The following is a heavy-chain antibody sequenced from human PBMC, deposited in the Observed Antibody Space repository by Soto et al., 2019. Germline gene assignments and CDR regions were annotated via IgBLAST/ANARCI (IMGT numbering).Heavy chain of an antibody. CDR2: IWYDGSNK. J-gene: IGHJ4*02. D-gene: IGHD3-9*01. CDR3: AREEGYYDILTGPNPTFDY. Sequence: PGGSLRLSCAASGFTFSSYGMHWVRQAPGKGLEWVAVIWYDGSNKYYADSVKGRFTISRDNSKNTLYLQMNSLRAEDTAVYYCAREEGYYDILTGPNPTFDYWGQGTLVTVSS. V-gene: IGHV3-33*01. CDR1: GFTFSSYG.